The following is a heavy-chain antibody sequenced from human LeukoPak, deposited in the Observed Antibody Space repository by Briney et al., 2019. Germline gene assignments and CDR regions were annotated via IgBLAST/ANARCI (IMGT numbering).Heavy chain of an antibody. J-gene: IGHJ4*02. CDR2: ISSSSSYI. CDR1: GFTFSSYS. CDR3: AKSYGDFARALDY. V-gene: IGHV3-21*04. D-gene: IGHD4-17*01. Sequence: GGSLRLSCAASGFTFSSYSINWVRQAPGKGLEWVSSISSSSSYIYYADSVKGRFTISRDNSKNSLYLQMNSLRTEDTALYYCAKSYGDFARALDYWGQGTLVTVSS.